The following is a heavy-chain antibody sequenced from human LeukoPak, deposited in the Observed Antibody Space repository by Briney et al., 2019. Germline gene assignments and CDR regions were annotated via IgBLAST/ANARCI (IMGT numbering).Heavy chain of an antibody. CDR3: ARDEGIVVVPAAINY. CDR1: GFTFSSYG. J-gene: IGHJ4*02. CDR2: ISYDGSNK. Sequence: PGRSLRLSCAASGFTFSSYGMHWVRQAPGKGLEWVAVISYDGSNKYYADSVKGRFTISRDNSKNTLYLQMNSLRAEDTAVYYCARDEGIVVVPAAINYWGQGTLVTVSS. D-gene: IGHD2-2*02. V-gene: IGHV3-30*03.